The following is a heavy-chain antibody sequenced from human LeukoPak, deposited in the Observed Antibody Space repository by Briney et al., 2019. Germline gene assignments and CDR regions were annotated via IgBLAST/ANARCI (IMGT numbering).Heavy chain of an antibody. CDR2: MHYSGAT. D-gene: IGHD6-13*01. V-gene: IGHV4-34*01. J-gene: IGHJ4*02. CDR1: GGSFSGYY. Sequence: PSETLSLTCAVYGGSFSGYYWSWIRQPPGKGLEWIGEMHYSGATNYNPSLKSRVTISVDKSKNQFSLKLSSVTAADTAVYYCARDSMQQLAREGFDYWGQGTLVTVSS. CDR3: ARDSMQQLAREGFDY.